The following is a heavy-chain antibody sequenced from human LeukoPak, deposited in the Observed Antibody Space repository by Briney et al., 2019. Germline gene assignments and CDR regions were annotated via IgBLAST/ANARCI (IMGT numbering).Heavy chain of an antibody. J-gene: IGHJ4*02. CDR1: GYTFTNYG. D-gene: IGHD6-6*01. CDR2: ISAYNGNT. Sequence: ASVKVSFKASGYTFTNYGISWVRQAPGQGLEWMGWISAYNGNTNYAQKLQGRVTMTTDTSTSTAYMELRSLRSDDTAVYYCARGGLEYSSSAENYWGQGTLVTVSS. CDR3: ARGGLEYSSSAENY. V-gene: IGHV1-18*01.